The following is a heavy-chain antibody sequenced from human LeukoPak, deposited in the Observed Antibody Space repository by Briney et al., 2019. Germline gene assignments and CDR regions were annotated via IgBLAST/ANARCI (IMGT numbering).Heavy chain of an antibody. CDR2: ISSSSSYI. J-gene: IGHJ6*02. CDR3: ARSDFPYGMDV. Sequence: GGSLRLSCAASGFTFSSYSMNWVRQAPGKGLEWVSSISSSSSYIYYADSVKGRFTISRDNAKNSLYLQMNGLRAEDTAVYYCARSDFPYGMDVWGQGTTVTVSS. V-gene: IGHV3-21*01. D-gene: IGHD3-3*01. CDR1: GFTFSSYS.